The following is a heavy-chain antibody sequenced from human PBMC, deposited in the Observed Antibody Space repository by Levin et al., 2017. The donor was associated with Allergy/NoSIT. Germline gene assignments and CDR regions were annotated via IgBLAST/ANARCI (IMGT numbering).Heavy chain of an antibody. CDR1: GFTFSTYG. J-gene: IGHJ4*02. D-gene: IGHD3/OR15-3a*01. CDR2: ISYDGSNK. V-gene: IGHV3-33*01. Sequence: GGSLRLSCAASGFTFSTYGVHWVRQPPGKGLEWVAGISYDGSNKYYAYSVKGRFSISSDNSKNTPSLQMNSLRADDTAVFYCAREPRGTGSLPHFDHWGQGALVTVSS. CDR3: AREPRGTGSLPHFDH.